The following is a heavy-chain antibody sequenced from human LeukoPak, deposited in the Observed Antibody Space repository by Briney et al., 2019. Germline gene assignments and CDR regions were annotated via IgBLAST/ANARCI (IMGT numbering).Heavy chain of an antibody. D-gene: IGHD2-15*01. J-gene: IGHJ4*02. Sequence: PGGSLRLSCAASGFTLSSYAMSWVRQAPGKGLEWVSAISGSGGSTYYADSVKGRFTISRDNSKNTLYLQMNSLRAEDTAVYYCAKDAIGYCSGGSYYGLSDYWGQGTLVTVSS. CDR1: GFTLSSYA. V-gene: IGHV3-23*01. CDR2: ISGSGGST. CDR3: AKDAIGYCSGGSYYGLSDY.